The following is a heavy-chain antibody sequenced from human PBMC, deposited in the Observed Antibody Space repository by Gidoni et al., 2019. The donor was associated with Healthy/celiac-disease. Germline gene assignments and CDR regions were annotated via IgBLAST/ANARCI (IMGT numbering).Heavy chain of an antibody. D-gene: IGHD1-26*01. CDR1: GVTFSSYA. V-gene: IGHV1-69*06. Sequence: QVQLVQSGAEVKTPGSSVKVSCKASGVTFSSYAISCVRQAPGQGLEWMGGIIPIFGTANYAQKFQGRVTITADKSTSTAYMELSSLRSEDTAVYYCASTTAIGVGARISFDYYGMDVWGQGTTVTVSS. CDR2: IIPIFGTA. J-gene: IGHJ6*02. CDR3: ASTTAIGVGARISFDYYGMDV.